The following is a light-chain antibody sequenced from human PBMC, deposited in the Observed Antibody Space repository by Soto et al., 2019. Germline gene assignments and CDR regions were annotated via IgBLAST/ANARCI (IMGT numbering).Light chain of an antibody. Sequence: VLTHSPGTLSLSPGERATLSCRASQSVSSSYLAWYQQKPGQAPRPLIYGASSRAIGIPDRFSGSGSGTDFALTISRLGPEDFAVYYCQQYGSSPGTFGQGTKVDIK. CDR2: GAS. CDR3: QQYGSSPGT. CDR1: QSVSSSY. J-gene: IGKJ1*01. V-gene: IGKV3-20*01.